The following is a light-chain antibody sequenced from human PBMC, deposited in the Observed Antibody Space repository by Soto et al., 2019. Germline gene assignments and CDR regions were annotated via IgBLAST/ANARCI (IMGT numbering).Light chain of an antibody. CDR1: QDIRND. CDR3: LQDYNFPRT. Sequence: AIQMTQSPSSLSASVGDRVTITCRASQDIRNDLGWYQQKPGKAPKLLIYDGSKSQSGVPSRFSGSVSGTDVTLTISSLQPEDFATYYCLQDYNFPRTFGQGTKVEVK. CDR2: DGS. J-gene: IGKJ1*01. V-gene: IGKV1-6*01.